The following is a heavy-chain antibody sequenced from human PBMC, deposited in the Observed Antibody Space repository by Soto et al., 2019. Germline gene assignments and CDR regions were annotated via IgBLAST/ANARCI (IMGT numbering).Heavy chain of an antibody. J-gene: IGHJ4*02. CDR3: ARSMKSGKNFDY. CDR1: GLTFSDHY. D-gene: IGHD1-26*01. CDR2: ISGSNSYT. Sequence: GGSLRLSCAASGLTFSDHYMSWIRQAPGKGLEWLSYISGSNSYTDYADSVKGRFTISRDNAKNSLHLQMNSLRADDTAVYFCARSMKSGKNFDYWGQGTLVTVSS. V-gene: IGHV3-11*03.